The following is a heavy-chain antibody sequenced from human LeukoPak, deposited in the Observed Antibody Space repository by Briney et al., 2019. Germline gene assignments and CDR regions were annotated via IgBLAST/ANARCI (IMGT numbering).Heavy chain of an antibody. CDR1: GFTFSSYG. CDR2: IWYDGSNK. D-gene: IGHD6-13*01. Sequence: GGSLRLSCAASGFTFSSYGMHWVRQAPGKGLEWVAVIWYDGSNKYYADSVKGRFTISRDNSKNTLYLQMNSLRAEDTAVYYCARDGGIAAPYFDYWGQGTLVTVSS. J-gene: IGHJ4*02. CDR3: ARDGGIAAPYFDY. V-gene: IGHV3-33*01.